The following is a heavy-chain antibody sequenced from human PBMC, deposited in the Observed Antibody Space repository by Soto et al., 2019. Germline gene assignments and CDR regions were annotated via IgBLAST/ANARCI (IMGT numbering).Heavy chain of an antibody. J-gene: IGHJ6*02. CDR3: ARDEIVLVPAADMDV. D-gene: IGHD2-2*01. CDR2: ISYDGSNK. Sequence: QVQLVESGGGVVQPGRSLRLSCAASGFTFSSYAMHWVRQAPGKGLEWVAVISYDGSNKYYADSVKSRFTISRDNSKNTLYLQMNSLRAEDTAVYYCARDEIVLVPAADMDVWGQGTTVTVSS. CDR1: GFTFSSYA. V-gene: IGHV3-30-3*01.